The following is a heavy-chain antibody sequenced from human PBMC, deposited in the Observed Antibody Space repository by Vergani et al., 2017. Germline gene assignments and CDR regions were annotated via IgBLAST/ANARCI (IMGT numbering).Heavy chain of an antibody. CDR1: GYTFTSYY. J-gene: IGHJ4*02. V-gene: IGHV1-46*03. CDR3: ARSHGDILPPDPRRLDY. CDR2: INPSGGST. Sequence: QVQLVQSGAEVKKPGASVKVSCKASGYTFTSYYMHWVRQAPGQGLEWMGIINPSGGSTSYAQKFQGRVTMTRDTSTSTVYMELSSLRSEDTAVYYCARSHGDILPPDPRRLDYWGQGTLVTVSS.